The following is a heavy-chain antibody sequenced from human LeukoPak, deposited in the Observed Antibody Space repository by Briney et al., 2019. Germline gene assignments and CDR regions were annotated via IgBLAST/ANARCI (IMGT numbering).Heavy chain of an antibody. Sequence: PGGSLRLSCAASGFTFDDYGMHWVRQAPGKGLEWLSLITWDGRSAYYADSVRGRFTIFRDNSEKTLYLQMNSLRSEDIALYYCVKELPHSYHYGMDVWGRGTTVTVSS. CDR3: VKELPHSYHYGMDV. CDR2: ITWDGRSA. CDR1: GFTFDDYG. J-gene: IGHJ6*02. D-gene: IGHD1-14*01. V-gene: IGHV3-43*01.